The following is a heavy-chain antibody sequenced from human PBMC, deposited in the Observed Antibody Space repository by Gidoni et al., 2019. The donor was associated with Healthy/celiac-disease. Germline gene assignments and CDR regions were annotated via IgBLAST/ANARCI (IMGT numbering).Heavy chain of an antibody. CDR1: GGSFSGYY. CDR2: INHSGST. CDR3: ARGGYDILTERRKLHYFDY. J-gene: IGHJ4*02. V-gene: IGHV4-34*01. Sequence: QVQLQQWGAGLLKPSETLSLTCAVSGGSFSGYYWSWIRQPPGKGLEWIGEINHSGSTNYNPSLKSRVTISVDTSKNQFSLKLSSVTAADTAVYYCARGGYDILTERRKLHYFDYWGQGTLVTVSS. D-gene: IGHD3-9*01.